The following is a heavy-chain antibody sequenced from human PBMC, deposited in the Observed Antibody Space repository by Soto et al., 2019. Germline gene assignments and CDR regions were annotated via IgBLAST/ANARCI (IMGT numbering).Heavy chain of an antibody. J-gene: IGHJ4*02. V-gene: IGHV1-69*06. CDR2: VIPIFGTP. CDR3: AKIRWTISLQEEDAI. Sequence: QVQLVQSGAEVKKPGSSVKVSCKSSGGTFGSYAIIWVRQAPGQGLEWMGGVIPIFGTPHYAQKFHGRVTITADIPTSTAYLELSSLKSADTAVYYCAKIRWTISLQEEDAIWGQGTLVTVSS. CDR1: GGTFGSYA. D-gene: IGHD2-15*01.